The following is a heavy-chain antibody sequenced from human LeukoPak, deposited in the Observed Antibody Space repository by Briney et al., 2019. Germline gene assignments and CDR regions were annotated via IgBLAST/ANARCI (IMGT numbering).Heavy chain of an antibody. CDR1: GYSISSGYY. CDR2: IYHSGST. J-gene: IGHJ6*03. Sequence: SETLSLTCAVSGYSISSGYYWGWIRQPPGKGLEWIGSIYHSGSTYYNPSLKSRVTISVDTSKNQFSLKLSSVTAADTAVYYCAGVAVVTPRSYYYYYMDVWGKGTTVTVSS. D-gene: IGHD4-23*01. CDR3: AGVAVVTPRSYYYYYMDV. V-gene: IGHV4-38-2*01.